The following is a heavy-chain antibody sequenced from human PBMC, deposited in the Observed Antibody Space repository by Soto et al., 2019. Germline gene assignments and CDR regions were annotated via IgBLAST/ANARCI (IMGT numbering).Heavy chain of an antibody. CDR1: GYTFTSYD. CDR3: ATERWEEAFDI. Sequence: QEQLVQSGAEVTKPGASVKVSCKASGYTFTSYDITWVRQATGQGLEWMGWMNPNSGNTGYAKKFQGRVTMTRNTSIGTAYMELSSLRSEDTAVYYCATERWEEAFDIWGQGTMVTVSS. J-gene: IGHJ3*02. D-gene: IGHD1-26*01. CDR2: MNPNSGNT. V-gene: IGHV1-8*01.